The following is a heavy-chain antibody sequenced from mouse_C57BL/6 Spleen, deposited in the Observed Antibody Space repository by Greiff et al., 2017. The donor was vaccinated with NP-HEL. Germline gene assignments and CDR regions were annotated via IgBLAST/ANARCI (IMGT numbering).Heavy chain of an antibody. CDR2: INPNNGGT. J-gene: IGHJ4*01. CDR3: AKIPLLLRYYAMDY. V-gene: IGHV1-26*01. CDR1: GYTFTDYY. D-gene: IGHD1-1*01. Sequence: EVQLQQSGPELVKPGASVKISCKASGYTFTDYYMNWVKQSHGKSLEWIGDINPNNGGTSYNQKFKGKATLTVDKSSSTAYMELRSLTSEDSAVYYCAKIPLLLRYYAMDYWGQGTSVTVSS.